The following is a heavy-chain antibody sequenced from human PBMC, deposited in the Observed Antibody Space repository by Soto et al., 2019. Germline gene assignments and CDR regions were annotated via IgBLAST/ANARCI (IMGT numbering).Heavy chain of an antibody. V-gene: IGHV1-3*01. J-gene: IGHJ6*02. Sequence: ASVKVSCKASGYTFTANALHWVRQGPGQGLEWMGWINADTGNTKYSQKFQGRVTITRDTSASTAYMELSSLRSEDTAVYYCARDRGYRYGYGMDVWGQGTTVTVSS. D-gene: IGHD5-18*01. CDR2: INADTGNT. CDR3: ARDRGYRYGYGMDV. CDR1: GYTFTANA.